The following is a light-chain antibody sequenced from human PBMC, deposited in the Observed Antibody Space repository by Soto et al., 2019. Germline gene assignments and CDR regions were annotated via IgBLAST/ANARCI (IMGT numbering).Light chain of an antibody. Sequence: EIVMTQSPATLSVSPGERATLSCRASQSVSSNLAWYQQKPGQAPRLLIYRASTRATGVPARFSGRGSGTEFTLTISSLQSEDVSVYFCQHYKFWPHTFGQGTKVDIK. V-gene: IGKV3-15*01. J-gene: IGKJ2*01. CDR2: RAS. CDR1: QSVSSN. CDR3: QHYKFWPHT.